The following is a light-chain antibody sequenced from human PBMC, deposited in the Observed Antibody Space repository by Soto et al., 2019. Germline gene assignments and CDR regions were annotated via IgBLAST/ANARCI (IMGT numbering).Light chain of an antibody. CDR3: QQYNSYSRT. CDR1: QSISCW. CDR2: DAS. V-gene: IGKV1-5*01. Sequence: DIQMTQSPSTLSASVGDRVTITCWASQSISCWLAWYQQKPGKAPKLLFYDASSLVSGVPSRFSGSGSGTEFTLTISSLQPDDFATYYCQQYNSYSRTFGQGTKVDIK. J-gene: IGKJ1*01.